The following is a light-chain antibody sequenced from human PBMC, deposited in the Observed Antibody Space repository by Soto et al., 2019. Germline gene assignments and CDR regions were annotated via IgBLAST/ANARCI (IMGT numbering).Light chain of an antibody. V-gene: IGKV1-5*01. J-gene: IGKJ2*01. Sequence: IQMTQYPSTLPASVGDRVTITCRASQSISTWLAWYQQKAGKAPNLLIANVSSLQSGVPSRFSGSGSETEFTLTISSLQPDDLATYFCQPYFSHLYTFGQGTKLEIK. CDR1: QSISTW. CDR3: QPYFSHLYT. CDR2: NVS.